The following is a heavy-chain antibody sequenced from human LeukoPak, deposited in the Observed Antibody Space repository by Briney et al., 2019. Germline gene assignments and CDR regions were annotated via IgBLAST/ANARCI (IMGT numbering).Heavy chain of an antibody. J-gene: IGHJ4*02. CDR1: GFTFSSSW. D-gene: IGHD6-19*01. Sequence: HPGGSLRLSCAAPGFTFSSSWMSSVRQAPGKGLEWVANIKQDGIEKSYVDSVKGRFTISRDNAKNSLYLQMNGLRAEDTAVYYCARDSYSSGYYWGQGTLVTVSS. CDR2: IKQDGIEK. CDR3: ARDSYSSGYY. V-gene: IGHV3-7*01.